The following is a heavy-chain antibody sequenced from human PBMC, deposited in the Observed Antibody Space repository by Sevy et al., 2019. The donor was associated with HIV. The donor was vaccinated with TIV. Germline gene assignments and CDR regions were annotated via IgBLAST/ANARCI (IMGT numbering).Heavy chain of an antibody. Sequence: ASVKVSCKVSGYTLTGLSMHWVRQAPGKGLEWMGSFDPEDGETIYAQNFQGRVTMTEDTSTDTAYMELSSLRSEDTAVYFCATTKDYYDSSGCPFDYGGQGTLVTVSS. D-gene: IGHD3-22*01. CDR1: GYTLTGLS. CDR2: FDPEDGET. V-gene: IGHV1-24*01. J-gene: IGHJ4*02. CDR3: ATTKDYYDSSGCPFDY.